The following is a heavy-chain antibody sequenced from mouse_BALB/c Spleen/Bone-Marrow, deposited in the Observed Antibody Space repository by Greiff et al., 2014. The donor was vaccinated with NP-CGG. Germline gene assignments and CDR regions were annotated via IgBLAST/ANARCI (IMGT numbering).Heavy chain of an antibody. CDR2: ISTYYGNT. CDR3: ARWLQAKDY. J-gene: IGHJ4*01. V-gene: IGHV1-67*01. CDR1: GYTFTDYA. Sequence: QVQLQQSGPELVRPGVSVKISCKGSGYTFTDYAMHWVKQSHAKSLEWIGVISTYYGNTNYNQKFKGKATMTVDKSSSTAYMELARLTSEDSAIYYCARWLQAKDYWGQGTSVTVSS. D-gene: IGHD2-2*01.